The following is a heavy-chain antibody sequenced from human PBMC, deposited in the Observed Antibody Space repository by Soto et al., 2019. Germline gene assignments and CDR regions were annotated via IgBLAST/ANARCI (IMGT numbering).Heavy chain of an antibody. CDR3: ARQEKYLWFGESPRGYYYYYMDV. J-gene: IGHJ6*03. D-gene: IGHD3-10*01. Sequence: GESLKISCKGSGYSFTSYWIGWVRQMPGKGLEWMGIIYPGDSDTRYSPSFQGQVTISADKSISTAYLQWSSLKASDTAMYYCARQEKYLWFGESPRGYYYYYMDVWGKGTTVTVSS. V-gene: IGHV5-51*01. CDR1: GYSFTSYW. CDR2: IYPGDSDT.